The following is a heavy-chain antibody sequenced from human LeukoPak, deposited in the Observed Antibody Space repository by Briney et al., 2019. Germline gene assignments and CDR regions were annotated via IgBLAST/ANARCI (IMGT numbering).Heavy chain of an antibody. D-gene: IGHD2-15*01. CDR2: IYYSGTT. CDR1: GGSISSGGYY. J-gene: IGHJ4*02. Sequence: SETLSLTCTVSGGSISSGGYYWSWIRQHPGKGLEWIGCIYYSGTTYYNPSLKSRITISVDTFQNQFSLKLTSVTAADTAVYYCASFYCSSGSCYSEDYWGQGTLVTVSS. V-gene: IGHV4-31*03. CDR3: ASFYCSSGSCYSEDY.